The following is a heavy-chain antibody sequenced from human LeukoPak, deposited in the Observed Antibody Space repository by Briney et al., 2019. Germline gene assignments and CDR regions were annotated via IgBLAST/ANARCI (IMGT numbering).Heavy chain of an antibody. D-gene: IGHD3-16*01. V-gene: IGHV4-59*12. CDR3: ARDDDYGFVAFDI. CDR1: GGSISSYY. CDR2: IYYSGST. J-gene: IGHJ3*02. Sequence: KPSETLSLTCTVSGGSISSYYWSWIRQPPGKGLEWIGYIYYSGSTNYNPSLKSRVTISVDTSKNQFSLKLSSVTAANTAVYYCARDDDYGFVAFDIWGQGTMVTVSS.